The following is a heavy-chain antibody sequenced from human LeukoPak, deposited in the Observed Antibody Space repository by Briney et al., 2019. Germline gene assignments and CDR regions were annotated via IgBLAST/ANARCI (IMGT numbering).Heavy chain of an antibody. CDR1: GFTFSSYS. CDR2: ISSSSSYI. Sequence: GGSLRLSCAASGFTFSSYSMNWVRQAPGKGLEWVSSISSSSSYIYYADSVKGRFTISRDNAKNSLYLQMNSLRAEDTAVYYCARGSRDTVVVPAAIDWFDPWGQGTLVTVSS. CDR3: ARGSRDTVVVPAAIDWFDP. J-gene: IGHJ5*02. V-gene: IGHV3-21*01. D-gene: IGHD2-2*02.